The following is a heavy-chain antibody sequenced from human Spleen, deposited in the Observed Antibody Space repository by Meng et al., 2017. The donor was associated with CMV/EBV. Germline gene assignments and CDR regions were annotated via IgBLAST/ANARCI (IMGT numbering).Heavy chain of an antibody. CDR1: GASVDTGSYY. V-gene: IGHV4-61*01. CDR3: AGGGLEYYFDY. Sequence: CPVSGASVDTGSYYWSWIRQTPGKGLEWIGYIYYSANIDSNPSLGSRVTISRDTSKNQFSLKLDFVTAADTAVYYCAGGGLEYYFDYWGQGTLVTVSS. J-gene: IGHJ4*02. CDR2: IYYSANI. D-gene: IGHD3-3*01.